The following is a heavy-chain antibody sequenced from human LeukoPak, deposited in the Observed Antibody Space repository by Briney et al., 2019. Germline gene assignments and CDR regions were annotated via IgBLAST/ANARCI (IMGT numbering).Heavy chain of an antibody. CDR1: GGSISSYY. CDR3: ARHSLYSWNDADAFDI. V-gene: IGHV4-59*08. D-gene: IGHD1-20*01. J-gene: IGHJ3*02. Sequence: PSETLSLTCTVSGGSISSYYWSWIRQPPGKGLEWIGYIYYSGSTNYNPSLKSRVTISVDTSKNQFSLRLSSVTAADTAVYYCARHSLYSWNDADAFDIWGQGTMVTVSS. CDR2: IYYSGST.